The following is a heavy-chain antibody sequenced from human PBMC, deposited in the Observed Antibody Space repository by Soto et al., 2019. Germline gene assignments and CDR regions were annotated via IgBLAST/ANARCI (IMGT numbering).Heavy chain of an antibody. Sequence: QLQLQESGPGLVKPSETLSLTCTVSGGSISSSSYYWGWIRQPPGKGLEWIGSIYYSGSTYYNPSLKSRVTISVDTSKNQFSLKLSSVTAADTAVYYCARVTYSYGYGGDYWGQGTLVTVSS. CDR1: GGSISSSSYY. J-gene: IGHJ4*02. V-gene: IGHV4-39*01. D-gene: IGHD5-18*01. CDR3: ARVTYSYGYGGDY. CDR2: IYYSGST.